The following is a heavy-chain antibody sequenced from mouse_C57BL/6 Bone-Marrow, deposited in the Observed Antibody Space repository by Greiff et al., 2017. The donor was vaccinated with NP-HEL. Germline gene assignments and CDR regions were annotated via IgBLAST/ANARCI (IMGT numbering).Heavy chain of an antibody. CDR2: IHPNSGST. Sequence: QVQLQQPGAELVKPGASVKLSCKASGYTFTSYWMHWVKQRPGQGLEWIGMIHPNSGSTNYNEKFKSKATLTVDKSSSTAYMQLSSLTSEDSAVYYCAREDYCGCACFAYWGQGTLVTVSA. CDR1: GYTFTSYW. CDR3: AREDYCGCACFAY. D-gene: IGHD1-1*01. J-gene: IGHJ3*01. V-gene: IGHV1-64*01.